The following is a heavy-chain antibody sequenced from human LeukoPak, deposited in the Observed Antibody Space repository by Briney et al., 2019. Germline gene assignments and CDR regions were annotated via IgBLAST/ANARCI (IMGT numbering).Heavy chain of an antibody. V-gene: IGHV4-59*01. CDR1: GGPISSYY. CDR2: IYYSGST. D-gene: IGHD4-11*01. Sequence: SETLSLTCTVSGGPISSYYWSWIRQPPGKELEWVGYIYYSGSTNYNPSLKSRVTISVDTSKNQFSLKLSSVTAADTAVYYCARGPSQTTTAIYYYYYMDVWGKGTTVTVSS. CDR3: ARGPSQTTTAIYYYYYMDV. J-gene: IGHJ6*03.